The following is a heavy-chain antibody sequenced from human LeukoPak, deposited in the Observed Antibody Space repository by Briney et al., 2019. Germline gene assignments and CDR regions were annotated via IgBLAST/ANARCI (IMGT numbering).Heavy chain of an antibody. J-gene: IGHJ4*02. CDR1: GYTFTGYF. V-gene: IGHV1-2*02. D-gene: IGHD1-14*01. Sequence: GASVKVSCKASGYTFTGYFMHWVRQAPGQGLEWMGWINPNIGDTKYARKFQGRVTMTRDTSISTAYMELSRLRSDDTAVYYCARGHLTDDLDYWGQGTLVTVSS. CDR3: ARGHLTDDLDY. CDR2: INPNIGDT.